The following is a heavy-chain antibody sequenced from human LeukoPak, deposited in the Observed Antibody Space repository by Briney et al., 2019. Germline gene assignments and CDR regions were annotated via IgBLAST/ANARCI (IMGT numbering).Heavy chain of an antibody. J-gene: IGHJ4*02. CDR1: GGTFSSYA. CDR3: AAQGRYCSGGSCPIDY. CDR2: IIPIFGTA. Sequence: SAKVSCKASGGTFSSYAISWVRQAPGQGLEWMGGIIPIFGTANYAQKFQGRVTITADESTSTAYMELSSLRSEDTAVYYCAAQGRYCSGGSCPIDYWGQGTLVTVSS. D-gene: IGHD2-15*01. V-gene: IGHV1-69*13.